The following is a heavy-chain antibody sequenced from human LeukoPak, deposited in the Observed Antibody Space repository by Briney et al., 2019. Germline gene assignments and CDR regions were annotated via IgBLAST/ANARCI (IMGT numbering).Heavy chain of an antibody. Sequence: SETLSLTCTVSGGSLSSGGYYWSWIRQHPGKGLEWIGYIYYSGSTYYNPSLKSRVTISVDTSKNQFSPKLSSVTAADTAVYYCARGVTTVTTASTLDYYGMDVWGQGTTVTVSS. J-gene: IGHJ6*02. CDR3: ARGVTTVTTASTLDYYGMDV. V-gene: IGHV4-31*03. D-gene: IGHD4-11*01. CDR1: GGSLSSGGYY. CDR2: IYYSGST.